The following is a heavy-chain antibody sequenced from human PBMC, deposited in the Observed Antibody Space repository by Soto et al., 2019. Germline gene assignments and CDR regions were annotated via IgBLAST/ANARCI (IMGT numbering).Heavy chain of an antibody. CDR1: GYTFTSYA. CDR2: INAGNGNT. Sequence: QVQLVQSGAEVKKPGASVKVSCKASGYTFTSYAMHWVRQAPGQRLEWMGWINAGNGNTKYSQKFQGRVTITRDTSESTAYMELSSLRSEDTAVYYCARDLSIPPPGVYGMDVWGQGTTVTVSS. V-gene: IGHV1-3*01. J-gene: IGHJ6*02. CDR3: ARDLSIPPPGVYGMDV. D-gene: IGHD3-10*01.